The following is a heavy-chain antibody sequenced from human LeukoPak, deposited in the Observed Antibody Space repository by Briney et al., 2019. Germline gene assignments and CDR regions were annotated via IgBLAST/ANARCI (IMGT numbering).Heavy chain of an antibody. V-gene: IGHV3-21*01. CDR2: ISSSSSYI. CDR3: ARTITVTTVQYYFDY. D-gene: IGHD4-11*01. CDR1: GFTFSSYS. Sequence: GGSLRLSCAASGFTFSSYSMNWVRQAPGKGLEWVSSISSSSSYIYYADSVKGRFTISRDNAKNSLYLQMNSLRAEDTAVHYCARTITVTTVQYYFDYWGQGTLVTVSS. J-gene: IGHJ4*02.